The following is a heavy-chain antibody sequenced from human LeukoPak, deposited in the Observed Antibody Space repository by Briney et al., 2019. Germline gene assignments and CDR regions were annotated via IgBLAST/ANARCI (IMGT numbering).Heavy chain of an antibody. CDR1: GGSISSYY. J-gene: IGHJ4*02. V-gene: IGHV4-59*01. Sequence: SETLSLTCTVSGGSISSYYWNWIRQSPGKGLEWIGYISYTGTTNYNPSLKSRVTISVDTSKSQFSLKLSSVTAADTAVYYCARGEDWKSTTFDYWGQGTLVTVSS. D-gene: IGHD1-1*01. CDR3: ARGEDWKSTTFDY. CDR2: ISYTGTT.